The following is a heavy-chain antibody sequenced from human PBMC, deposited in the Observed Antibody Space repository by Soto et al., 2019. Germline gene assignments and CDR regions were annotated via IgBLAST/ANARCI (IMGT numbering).Heavy chain of an antibody. V-gene: IGHV3-66*01. CDR3: AREPRYCRGGSCSITGDAYDI. D-gene: IGHD2-15*01. Sequence: GGSLRLSCTASGFIVSNTYVNWVRQAPGKGLEWVSVISNRGDTHYADSVRGRFSLSRDISDNTLHLQMNNLRVEDTAVYYCAREPRYCRGGSCSITGDAYDIWGQGTMVPVSS. J-gene: IGHJ3*02. CDR1: GFIVSNTY. CDR2: ISNRGDT.